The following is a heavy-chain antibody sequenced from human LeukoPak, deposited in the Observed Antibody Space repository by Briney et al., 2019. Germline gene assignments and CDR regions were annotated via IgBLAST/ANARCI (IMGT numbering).Heavy chain of an antibody. CDR2: ISGGGSST. D-gene: IGHD2-15*01. CDR1: GFTFSTFA. CDR3: AKARYCSGGSCYDYFGY. V-gene: IGHV3-23*01. J-gene: IGHJ4*02. Sequence: GGSLRLSCAASGFTFSTFAMTWVRQAPGKGLEWVTAISGGGSSTYYADSVKGRFTISRDNSKNTLYLQMNSLRADDTAVYHCAKARYCSGGSCYDYFGYWGQGTLVTVSS.